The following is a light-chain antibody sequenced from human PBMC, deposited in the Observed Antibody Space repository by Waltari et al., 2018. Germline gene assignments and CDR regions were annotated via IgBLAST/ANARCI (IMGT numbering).Light chain of an antibody. Sequence: SYVLTQPPSVSLAPGKTARLTCGGDNIESRSVHWYPQKPGQAPLLVIYYETDRPSGSPERFSASTSENEATLTISRVEAGDEDVYYCQVWDRDTAQLVFGGGTKLTVL. J-gene: IGLJ3*02. CDR1: NIESRS. CDR2: YET. CDR3: QVWDRDTAQLV. V-gene: IGLV3-21*04.